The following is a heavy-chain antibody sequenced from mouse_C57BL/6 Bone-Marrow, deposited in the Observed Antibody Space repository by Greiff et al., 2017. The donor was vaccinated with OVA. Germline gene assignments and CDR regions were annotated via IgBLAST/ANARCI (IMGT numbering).Heavy chain of an antibody. Sequence: VQLQESGPELVKPGASVKLSCKASGYTFTSYDINWVKQRPGQGLEWIGWIYPRDGSTKYNEKFKGKATLTVDTSSSTAYMELHSLTSEDSAVYFCARDYYGSSSSFAYWGQGTLVTVSA. CDR1: GYTFTSYD. V-gene: IGHV1-85*01. J-gene: IGHJ3*01. D-gene: IGHD1-1*01. CDR2: IYPRDGST. CDR3: ARDYYGSSSSFAY.